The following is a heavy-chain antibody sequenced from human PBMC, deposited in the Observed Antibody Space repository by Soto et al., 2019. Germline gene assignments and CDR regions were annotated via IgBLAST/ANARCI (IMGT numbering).Heavy chain of an antibody. CDR2: IIPIFGTA. Sequence: SVKVSCKASGYTFTSYYMHWVRQAPGQGLEWMGGIIPIFGTANYAQKFQGRVTITADESTSTAYMELSSLRSEDTAVYYCARSSGDYVYYYYYGMDVWGRG. J-gene: IGHJ6*02. CDR1: GYTFTSYY. V-gene: IGHV1-69*13. D-gene: IGHD4-17*01. CDR3: ARSSGDYVYYYYYGMDV.